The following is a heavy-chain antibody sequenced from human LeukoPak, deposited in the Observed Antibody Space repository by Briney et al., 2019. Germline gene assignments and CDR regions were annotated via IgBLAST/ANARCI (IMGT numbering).Heavy chain of an antibody. CDR1: GFTFSSYA. J-gene: IGHJ6*02. D-gene: IGHD3-3*01. V-gene: IGHV3-30-3*01. Sequence: PGRSLRLSCAASGFTFSSYAMHWVRQAPGKGLEWVAVISYDGSNKYYADSVKGRFTISRDNSKNTLYLQMNNLRAEDTAVYYCARDLDRLQVLRFLEWLSPNYYYYYGMDVWGQGTTVTVSS. CDR2: ISYDGSNK. CDR3: ARDLDRLQVLRFLEWLSPNYYYYYGMDV.